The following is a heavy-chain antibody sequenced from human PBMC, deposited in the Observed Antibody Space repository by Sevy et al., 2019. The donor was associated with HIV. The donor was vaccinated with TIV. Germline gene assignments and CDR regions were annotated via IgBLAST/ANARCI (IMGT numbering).Heavy chain of an antibody. J-gene: IGHJ4*02. CDR1: GFTFSSYA. V-gene: IGHV3-30*04. Sequence: GGSLRLSCAASGFTFSSYAMHWVRQAPGKGLEWVAVISYDGSNKYYADSVKGRFTISRDKSKNTLYLQMTSLRNEDTAVSYCVAKDRNWVLDYWGQGTLVTVSS. D-gene: IGHD7-27*01. CDR2: ISYDGSNK. CDR3: VAKDRNWVLDY.